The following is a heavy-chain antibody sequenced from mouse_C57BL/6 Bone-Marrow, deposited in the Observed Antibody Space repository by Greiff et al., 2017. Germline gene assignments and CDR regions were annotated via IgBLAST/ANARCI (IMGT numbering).Heavy chain of an antibody. CDR1: GYTFTSYW. D-gene: IGHD1-1*01. V-gene: IGHV1-50*01. CDR2: IDPSDSYT. J-gene: IGHJ2*01. Sequence: VQLQQPGAELVKPGASVKLSCKASGYTFTSYWMQWVKQRPGQGLEWIGEIDPSDSYTNYNQKFKGKATLTVDTSSSTAYMQLSSLTSEDSAVYYCAREGYCGGFDYWGQGTTLTVSS. CDR3: AREGYCGGFDY.